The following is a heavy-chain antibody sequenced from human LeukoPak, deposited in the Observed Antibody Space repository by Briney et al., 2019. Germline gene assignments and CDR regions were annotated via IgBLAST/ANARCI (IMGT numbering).Heavy chain of an antibody. CDR3: ARGAYGSGSAYNWFDP. CDR1: GGSITSGSYY. J-gene: IGHJ5*02. V-gene: IGHV4-61*02. Sequence: SETLSLTCTVSGGSITSGSYYWSWIRQPAGKGLEWIGRIYTSGSTNYSPSLKSRVTISVDTSKNQFSLRLTSVNAADTAVYYCARGAYGSGSAYNWFDPWGQGTLVTVSS. D-gene: IGHD3-10*01. CDR2: IYTSGST.